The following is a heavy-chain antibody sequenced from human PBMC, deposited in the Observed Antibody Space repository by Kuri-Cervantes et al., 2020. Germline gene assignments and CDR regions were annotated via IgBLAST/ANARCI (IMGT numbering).Heavy chain of an antibody. CDR1: GFTFDDYA. CDR2: ISGSGGST. D-gene: IGHD5-12*01. CDR3: AKEVATIFGSFDY. V-gene: IGHV3-23*01. J-gene: IGHJ4*02. Sequence: GESLKISCAASGFTFDDYAMHWVRQAPGKGLEWVSAISGSGGSTYYADSVKGRFTISRDNSKNTLYLQMNSLRAEDTAVYYCAKEVATIFGSFDYWGQGTLVTVSS.